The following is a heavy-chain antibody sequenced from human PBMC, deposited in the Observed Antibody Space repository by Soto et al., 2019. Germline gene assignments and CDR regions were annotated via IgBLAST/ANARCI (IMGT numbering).Heavy chain of an antibody. J-gene: IGHJ6*02. CDR3: AREKVQLERYYYYYGMDV. Sequence: GASVKVSCKASGYTFTSYGISWVRQAPGQGLERMGWISAYNGNTNYAQKLQGRVTITRDTSASTAYMELSSLRSEDTAVFYCAREKVQLERYYYYYGMDVWGQGTTVTVSS. V-gene: IGHV1-18*01. D-gene: IGHD1-1*01. CDR2: ISAYNGNT. CDR1: GYTFTSYG.